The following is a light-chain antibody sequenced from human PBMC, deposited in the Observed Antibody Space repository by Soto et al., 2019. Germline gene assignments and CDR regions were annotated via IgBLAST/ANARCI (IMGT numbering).Light chain of an antibody. CDR3: QQYGSSPRYT. CDR2: GAS. J-gene: IGKJ2*01. V-gene: IGKV3-20*01. Sequence: EIVLTQSPGTLSLSPGERATLSCRASQSVSSSYLAWYQQKPGQAPRHLIYGASSRATGIPDRFSVRGSGTDFTLNISRLEPEDVAVYYCQQYGSSPRYTCGQGTKLEIK. CDR1: QSVSSSY.